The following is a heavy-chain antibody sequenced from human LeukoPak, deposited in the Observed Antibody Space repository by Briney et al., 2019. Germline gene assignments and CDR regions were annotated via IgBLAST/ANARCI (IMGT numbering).Heavy chain of an antibody. J-gene: IGHJ6*03. D-gene: IGHD2-15*01. CDR1: GFTLSKAW. CDR3: AKAPYCSGGSCGGYYMDV. V-gene: IGHV3-11*04. Sequence: PGGSLRLSCAASGFTLSKAWMSWVRQAPGKGLEWVSYISSSGSTIYYADSVKGRFTISRDNAKNSLYLQMNSLRAEDTAVYYCAKAPYCSGGSCGGYYMDVWGKGTTVTMSS. CDR2: ISSSGSTI.